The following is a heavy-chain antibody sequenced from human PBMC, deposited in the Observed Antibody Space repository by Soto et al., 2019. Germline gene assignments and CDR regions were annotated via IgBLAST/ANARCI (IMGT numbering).Heavy chain of an antibody. Sequence: PSPTLSRTCSVPGGSHRTSGYDWARFPPPPGKGLEWIGSIYYTGSTHYNPSLKSRVTISVDTSKSQFSLKLSSVTAADTALYYCAIGRVGVGEYFNYWGQGTLVTVSS. CDR3: AIGRVGVGEYFNY. V-gene: IGHV4-39*01. D-gene: IGHD3-10*01. J-gene: IGHJ4*02. CDR1: GGSHRTSGYD. CDR2: IYYTGST.